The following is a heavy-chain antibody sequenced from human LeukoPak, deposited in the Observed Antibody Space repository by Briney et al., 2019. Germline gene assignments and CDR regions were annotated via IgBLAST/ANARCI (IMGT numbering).Heavy chain of an antibody. D-gene: IGHD1-1*01. CDR1: GFTFSSYA. V-gene: IGHV3-23*01. CDR3: ARARDWNDFDY. CDR2: ISGSGGST. Sequence: GGSLRLSCAASGFTFSSYAMSWVRQAPGKGLEWVSAISGSGGSTYYADSVKGRFTISRDNSKNTLYPQMNSLRAEDTAVYYCARARDWNDFDYWGQGTLVTVSS. J-gene: IGHJ4*02.